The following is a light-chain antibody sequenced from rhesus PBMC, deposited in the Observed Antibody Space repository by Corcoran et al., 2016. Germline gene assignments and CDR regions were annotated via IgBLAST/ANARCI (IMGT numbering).Light chain of an antibody. V-gene: IGKV1-25*01. CDR1: QGISSY. J-gene: IGKJ1*01. CDR3: QQHSSYPRS. Sequence: DIQMTQSPSSLSACVGDTVTITCRASQGISSYLAWYQQKPGKAPKLLIYKSSPLQSGVPSRFSGSGSGTDFTLSSSSLQPEDFATYYCQQHSSYPRSFGPGTKVEIK. CDR2: KSS.